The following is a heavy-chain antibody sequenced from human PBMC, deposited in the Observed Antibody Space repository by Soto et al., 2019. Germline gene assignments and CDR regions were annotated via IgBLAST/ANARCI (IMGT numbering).Heavy chain of an antibody. D-gene: IGHD2-15*01. V-gene: IGHV1-18*01. CDR3: ARAIVGVVAALYNWFDP. CDR1: RDSFTSYG. J-gene: IGHJ5*02. Sequence: ASVKVSCKASRDSFTSYGISWVRHAPEQGLEWMGWISAYNGNTNYAQNLKGRVTMTTDTSTSTAYMELRSLRSDDTAVYYCARAIVGVVAALYNWFDPWGQGTLVTVSA. CDR2: ISAYNGNT.